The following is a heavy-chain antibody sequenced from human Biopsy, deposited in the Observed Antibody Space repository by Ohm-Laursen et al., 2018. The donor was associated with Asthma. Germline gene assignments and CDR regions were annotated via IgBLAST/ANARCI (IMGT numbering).Heavy chain of an antibody. J-gene: IGHJ6*02. D-gene: IGHD4-17*01. Sequence: ASVKVSCKASGYTFTSYYMHWVRQAPGQGLEWMGIINPSGGSTSYAQKFQGRVTITADESTSTAYMELTSLRKEDTAVYYCARGGYYGDRRHHNGLDAWGQGTTVTVSS. CDR2: INPSGGST. CDR1: GYTFTSYY. V-gene: IGHV1-46*01. CDR3: ARGGYYGDRRHHNGLDA.